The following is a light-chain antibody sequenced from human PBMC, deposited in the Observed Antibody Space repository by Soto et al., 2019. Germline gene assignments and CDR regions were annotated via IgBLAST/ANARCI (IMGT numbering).Light chain of an antibody. CDR2: EVS. Sequence: QSVLTQPASVSGSPGQSITISCTGTGSDVGGYNYVSWYQHHPGKDPKLMIYEVSNRPSGVSNRFSGSKSGNTASLTISGLQAEDEADYYCSSYTSSSTPHVVFGGGTQLTVL. V-gene: IGLV2-14*01. CDR1: GSDVGGYNY. J-gene: IGLJ2*01. CDR3: SSYTSSSTPHVV.